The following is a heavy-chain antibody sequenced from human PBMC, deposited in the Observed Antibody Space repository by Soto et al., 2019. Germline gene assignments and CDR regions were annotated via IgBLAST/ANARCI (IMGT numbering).Heavy chain of an antibody. D-gene: IGHD1-20*01. J-gene: IGHJ4*02. CDR1: GYSFTNYW. CDR3: ARSRITGSTWSFDY. CDR2: IYPGDSDP. Sequence: PGESLKISCKVSGYSFTNYWIDWVRKMPGKGLEWMGVIYPGDSDPRYRPSFQGQVTVSADKSISTAYLQWSSLKAPDTAMYYCARSRITGSTWSFDYWGQGTLVTVSS. V-gene: IGHV5-51*01.